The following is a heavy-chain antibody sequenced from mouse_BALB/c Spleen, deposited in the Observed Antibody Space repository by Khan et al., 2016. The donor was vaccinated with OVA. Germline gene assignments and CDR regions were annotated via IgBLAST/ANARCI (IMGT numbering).Heavy chain of an antibody. CDR2: INTYTGEP. V-gene: IGHV9-3-1*01. CDR3: ASGGYWYFDV. D-gene: IGHD1-1*02. CDR1: GYPFTNYG. J-gene: IGHJ1*01. Sequence: LVESGPELKKPGETVKISCKASGYPFTNYGMNWVKQAPGKGLKWMGWINTYTGEPTYADDFKGRFAFSLETSASTAYLQIDNLKNEDTASYFCASGGYWYFDVWGAGTTVTGSS.